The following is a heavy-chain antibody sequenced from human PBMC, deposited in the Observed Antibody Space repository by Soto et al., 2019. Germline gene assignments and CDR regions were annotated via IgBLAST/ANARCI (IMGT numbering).Heavy chain of an antibody. D-gene: IGHD1-26*01. CDR2: ISYDGSNK. Sequence: QVQLVESGGGVVQPGRSLRLSCAASGFTFSVYGMHWVRQAPGKGLEGVAVISYDGSNKYYADSVKGRFTISRDNSKNTLYLQMNSLRAEDTAVYYCAKGMSGSYYGAFDIWGQGTMVTVSS. CDR3: AKGMSGSYYGAFDI. V-gene: IGHV3-30*18. J-gene: IGHJ3*02. CDR1: GFTFSVYG.